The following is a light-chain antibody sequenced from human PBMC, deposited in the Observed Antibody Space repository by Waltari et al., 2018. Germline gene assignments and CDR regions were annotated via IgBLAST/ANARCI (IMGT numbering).Light chain of an antibody. CDR3: HHFGSPPPWT. Sequence: EIVFTQSPGTLSLSPGERATLSSRASQSVSRNYLAWYQQKPGQAPRLLIYGTSSRATGSPDRFSGGGSGTDFTLTISRMEPEDFAVYYCHHFGSPPPWTFGQGTKVEIK. J-gene: IGKJ1*01. V-gene: IGKV3-20*01. CDR2: GTS. CDR1: QSVSRNY.